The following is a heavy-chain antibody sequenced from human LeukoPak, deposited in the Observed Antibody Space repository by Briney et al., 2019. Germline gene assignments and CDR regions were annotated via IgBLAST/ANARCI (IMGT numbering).Heavy chain of an antibody. J-gene: IGHJ3*02. CDR3: ARDWSGDCYDCYDAFDI. V-gene: IGHV3-30-3*01. CDR1: GFTFSSYA. Sequence: PGGSLRLSCAASGFTFSSYAMHWVRQAPGKGLEWVAVISYDGSNKYYADSVKGRFTISRDNSKNTLYLQMNSLRAEDTAVYYCARDWSGDCYDCYDAFDIWGQGTMVTVSS. CDR2: ISYDGSNK. D-gene: IGHD2-21*02.